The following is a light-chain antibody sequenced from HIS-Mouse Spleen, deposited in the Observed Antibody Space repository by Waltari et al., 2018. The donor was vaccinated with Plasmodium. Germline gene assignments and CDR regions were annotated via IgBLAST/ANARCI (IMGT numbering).Light chain of an antibody. CDR1: QSFSSSY. Sequence: EIVLTQSPVTLSLSPGERATLPCRASQSFSSSYLAWYQQQPGQAPRLLIYGASSRATGIPDRFSGSGSGTDFTLTISRLEPEDFAVYYCQQYGSSPLTFGGGTKVEIK. J-gene: IGKJ4*01. V-gene: IGKV3-20*01. CDR2: GAS. CDR3: QQYGSSPLT.